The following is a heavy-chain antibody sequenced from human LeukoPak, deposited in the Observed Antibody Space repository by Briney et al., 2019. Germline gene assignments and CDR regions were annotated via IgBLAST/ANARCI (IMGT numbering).Heavy chain of an antibody. CDR2: ITFSSKTI. V-gene: IGHV3-11*04. CDR1: GFTFGDYY. CDR3: ARDPYNGNYGDSYYYYMDV. Sequence: GGSLRLSCATSGFTFGDYYMSWIRQAPGKGLEWISYITFSSKTIYYAVSVKGRFTITRDNAKKSLYLQMNSLRAEDTAIYYCARDPYNGNYGDSYYYYMDVWGKGTTVTISS. D-gene: IGHD1-26*01. J-gene: IGHJ6*03.